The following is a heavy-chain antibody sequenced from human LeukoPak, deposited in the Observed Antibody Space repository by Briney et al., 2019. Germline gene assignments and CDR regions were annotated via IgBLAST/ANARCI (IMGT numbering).Heavy chain of an antibody. D-gene: IGHD5-12*01. V-gene: IGHV1-2*02. CDR2: INPNSGGT. Sequence: ASVKVSCKASGYTFTGYYMHWVRQAPGQGLEWMGWINPNSGGTNYAQKFQGRVTMTRDTSISTAYMELSRLRSDDTAVYYCARVSGLRSSRLSYWGQGTLVTVSS. CDR3: ARVSGLRSSRLSY. J-gene: IGHJ4*02. CDR1: GYTFTGYY.